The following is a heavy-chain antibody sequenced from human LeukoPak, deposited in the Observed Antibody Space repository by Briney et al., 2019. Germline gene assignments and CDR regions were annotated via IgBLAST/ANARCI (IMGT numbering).Heavy chain of an antibody. CDR3: ARSVQLDPWGAFDI. D-gene: IGHD1-1*01. CDR2: VYRDGTT. J-gene: IGHJ3*02. V-gene: IGHV3-53*01. Sequence: RGSLRLSCAASGFSVSTNYMSWVRQAPGKWPEWVSVVYRDGTTYYADSVKGRFTFSRDNSKNTLNLQMSNLRAEDTAVYYCARSVQLDPWGAFDIWGQGTMVTVSS. CDR1: GFSVSTNY.